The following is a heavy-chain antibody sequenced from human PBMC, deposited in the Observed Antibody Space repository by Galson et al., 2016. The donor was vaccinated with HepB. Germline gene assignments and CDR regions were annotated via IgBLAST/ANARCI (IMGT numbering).Heavy chain of an antibody. CDR3: ARHVLRYKPWFDP. CDR2: VYYSGST. V-gene: IGHV4-39*01. Sequence: ETLSLTCTVSGASISSSNYYWSWIRQPPGKGLEWIGSVYYSGSTYYNPSLKSRVTISLDTSKNQFSLKLSSVTAADTAVYYCARHVLRYKPWFDPWGQGTLVTVSS. J-gene: IGHJ5*02. D-gene: IGHD5-24*01. CDR1: GASISSSNYY.